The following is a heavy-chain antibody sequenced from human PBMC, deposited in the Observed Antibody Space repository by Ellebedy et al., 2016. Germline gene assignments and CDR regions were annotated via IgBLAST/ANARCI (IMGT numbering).Heavy chain of an antibody. J-gene: IGHJ4*02. Sequence: GESLKTSXVASGFAFRNFFMSWVRQVPGGGLEWFSTISGDGDTTFSADSVKGRFAISRDNSRNTLYLQMNSLRAEDTAVYYCYYGHYSGSWGQGTLVTVSS. CDR2: ISGDGDTT. V-gene: IGHV3-23*01. D-gene: IGHD4-17*01. CDR1: GFAFRNFF. CDR3: YYGHYSGS.